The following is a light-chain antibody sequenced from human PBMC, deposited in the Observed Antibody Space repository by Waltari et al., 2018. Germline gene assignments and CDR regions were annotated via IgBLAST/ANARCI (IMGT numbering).Light chain of an antibody. J-gene: IGKJ2*01. CDR1: QSLTKRY. V-gene: IGKV3-20*01. CDR3: QQYGSSIMYT. CDR2: GAS. Sequence: VLTQSPDTLSLSPGDRATLSCRASQSLTKRYLAWYQQKPGQAPRLPIYGASSRAAGIPYRFSGSGSGTDFTLTISRLEPEDFAVYYCQQYGSSIMYTFGQGTKLEIK.